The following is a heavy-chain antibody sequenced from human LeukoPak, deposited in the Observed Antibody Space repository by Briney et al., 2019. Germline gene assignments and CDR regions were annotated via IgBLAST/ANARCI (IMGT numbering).Heavy chain of an antibody. CDR2: IYYSGST. D-gene: IGHD6-13*01. CDR1: GGSISSYY. J-gene: IGHJ4*02. Sequence: SETLSLTCTVSGGSISSYYWSWIRQPPGKGLEWIGYIYYSGSTNYNPSLKSRVTISVDTSKNQFSLKLSSVTAADTAVYYCARRSSSWYLQFDYWGQGTLVTVSS. V-gene: IGHV4-59*01. CDR3: ARRSSSWYLQFDY.